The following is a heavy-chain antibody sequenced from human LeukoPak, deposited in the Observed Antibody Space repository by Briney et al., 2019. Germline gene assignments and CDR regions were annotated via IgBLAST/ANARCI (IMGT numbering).Heavy chain of an antibody. D-gene: IGHD4-17*01. CDR2: IFTSGST. Sequence: SETLSLTCTVSGGSIKYNYWSWIRQPPGKGLEWIGYIFTSGSTNYNPSLKSRVTISVDTSKNQFSLKLSFVTAADTAVYYCAREDYGDYSIDYWGQGTLVTVSS. CDR3: AREDYGDYSIDY. J-gene: IGHJ4*02. V-gene: IGHV4-4*09. CDR1: GGSIKYNY.